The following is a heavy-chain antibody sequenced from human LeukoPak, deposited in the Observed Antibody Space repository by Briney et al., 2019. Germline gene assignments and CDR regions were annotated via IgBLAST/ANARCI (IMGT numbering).Heavy chain of an antibody. CDR3: AKSQSGSVDAFDI. V-gene: IGHV3-30*18. J-gene: IGHJ3*02. Sequence: GRSLRLSCAASGFTFSSYGMHWVRQAPGKGLEWVAVISYDGSNKYYADSVKGRFTISRDHSKNTQYLQMNSLRAEDTSLYYCAKSQSGSVDAFDIWGQGTMVTVSS. D-gene: IGHD3-10*01. CDR1: GFTFSSYG. CDR2: ISYDGSNK.